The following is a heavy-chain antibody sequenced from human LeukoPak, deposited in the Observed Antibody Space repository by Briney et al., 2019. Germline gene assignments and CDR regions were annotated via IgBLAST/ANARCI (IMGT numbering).Heavy chain of an antibody. CDR2: ISAYNGNT. D-gene: IGHD4-23*01. J-gene: IGHJ4*02. CDR3: ARGFYGGNSGDAYYFDY. V-gene: IGHV1-18*01. Sequence: ASVKVSCKASGYTFTSYGISWVRQAPGQGPEWMGWISAYNGNTNYAQKLQGRVTMTTDTSTSTAYMELRSLRSDDTAVYYCARGFYGGNSGDAYYFDYWGQGTLVTVSS. CDR1: GYTFTSYG.